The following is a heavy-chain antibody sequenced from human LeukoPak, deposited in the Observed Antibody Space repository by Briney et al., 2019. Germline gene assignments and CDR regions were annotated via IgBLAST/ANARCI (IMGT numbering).Heavy chain of an antibody. Sequence: SGGSLRLSCAASGFTFSSYAMNWVRQAPGKGLEWVSSSSGSGDSTYYADSVKGRFTISRDNTRNTLYLQMNSLKAEDTAVYYCAKNVYGDYSISGSFDIWGQGTMVTVSS. CDR1: GFTFSSYA. CDR2: SSGSGDST. D-gene: IGHD4-17*01. CDR3: AKNVYGDYSISGSFDI. V-gene: IGHV3-23*01. J-gene: IGHJ3*02.